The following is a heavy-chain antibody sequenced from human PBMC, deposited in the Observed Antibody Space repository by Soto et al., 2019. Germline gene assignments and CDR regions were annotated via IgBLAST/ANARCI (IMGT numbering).Heavy chain of an antibody. CDR1: GFTFTNSA. J-gene: IGHJ4*02. CDR2: IVVGSGNT. V-gene: IGHV1-58*01. CDR3: ATDKGDSYGYGNY. Sequence: SVKVSCKASGFTFTNSAVQWVRQARGQRLEWIGWIVVGSGNTNYAQKFQERVTITRDMSTGTAYMELSSLRSEDTAVYYCATDKGDSYGYGNYWGQGTLVTVS. D-gene: IGHD5-18*01.